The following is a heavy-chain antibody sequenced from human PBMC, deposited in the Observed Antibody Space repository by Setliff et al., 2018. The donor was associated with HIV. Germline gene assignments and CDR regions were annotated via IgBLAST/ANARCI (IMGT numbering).Heavy chain of an antibody. Sequence: SETLSLTCAVSGSPISTSYWWGWIRQPPGKGLEWIGYIYHSGSTDYNPSLKSRVTLSVDTSKNQFSLQLTSVTAVDTAVYYCARKPDSRNWFDPWGQGTLVTVSS. CDR1: GSPISTSYW. CDR3: ARKPDSRNWFDP. CDR2: IYHSGST. V-gene: IGHV4-28*01. J-gene: IGHJ5*02.